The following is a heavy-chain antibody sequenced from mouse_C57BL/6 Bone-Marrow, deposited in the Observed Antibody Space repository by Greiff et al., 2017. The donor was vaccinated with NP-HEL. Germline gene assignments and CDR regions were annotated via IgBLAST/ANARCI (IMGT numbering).Heavy chain of an antibody. Sequence: QVQLQQSGAELARPGASVKLSCKASGYTFTSYGISWVKQRTGQGLEWIGEIYPRSGNTYYNEKFKGKATLTADKSSSTAYMELRSLTSEDSAVYFCARRETAQTMDDWGQGTSVTVSS. D-gene: IGHD3-2*02. CDR3: ARRETAQTMDD. CDR1: GYTFTSYG. J-gene: IGHJ4*01. V-gene: IGHV1-81*01. CDR2: IYPRSGNT.